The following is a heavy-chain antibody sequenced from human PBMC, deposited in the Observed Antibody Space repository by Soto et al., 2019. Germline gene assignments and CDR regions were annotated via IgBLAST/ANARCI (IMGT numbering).Heavy chain of an antibody. CDR1: VGSISSGDYY. D-gene: IGHD6-25*01. CDR3: ARDSSGWEQFDY. V-gene: IGHV4-30-4*01. J-gene: IGHJ4*02. CDR2: IYYSGST. Sequence: SGTVSLTCTVSVGSISSGDYYWGWIRQPPGKGLEWIGYIYYSGSTYYNPSLKSRVTISVDTSKNQFSLKLSSVTAADTAVYYCARDSSGWEQFDYWGQGTLVTVSS.